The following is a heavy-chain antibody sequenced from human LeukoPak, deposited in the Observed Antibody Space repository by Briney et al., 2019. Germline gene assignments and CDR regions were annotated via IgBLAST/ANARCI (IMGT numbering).Heavy chain of an antibody. Sequence: PSETLSLTCTVSGASISGSGYYWGWIRQPPGKGLEWIGSIYSSGSTYYNASLKSRVTISVDTSKNQFSLKLSSVTAADTAVYYCVRAYSSSWYINWFDPWGQGTLVTVSS. CDR1: GASISGSGYY. CDR2: IYSSGST. J-gene: IGHJ5*02. CDR3: VRAYSSSWYINWFDP. D-gene: IGHD6-13*01. V-gene: IGHV4-39*01.